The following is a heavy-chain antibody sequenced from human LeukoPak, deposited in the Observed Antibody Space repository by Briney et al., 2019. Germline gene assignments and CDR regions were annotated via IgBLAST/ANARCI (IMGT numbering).Heavy chain of an antibody. V-gene: IGHV1-69*13. CDR3: ARSLRVGPFHSQLLQYYFDY. J-gene: IGHJ4*02. CDR2: IIPIFGTA. D-gene: IGHD2-2*01. CDR1: GYTFTGYY. Sequence: SVKVSCKASGYTFTGYYMHWVRQAPGQGLEWMGGIIPIFGTANYAQKFQGRVTITADESTSTAYMELSSLRSEDTAVYYCARSLRVGPFHSQLLQYYFDYWGQGTLVTVSS.